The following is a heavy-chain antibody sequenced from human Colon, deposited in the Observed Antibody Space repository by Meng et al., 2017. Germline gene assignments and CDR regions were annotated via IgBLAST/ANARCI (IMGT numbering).Heavy chain of an antibody. Sequence: QVQLQDSGSGLVKPSQTLSLTSTVSGGSFVTTDHYWSWVRQPPGKGLEWIGSIGHSGTTYYTPSLRRRVTVSIDTSKNQFSLEVTSVTAADTAVYYCVRSSGWVRTGFDPWGQGTLVTVSS. CDR2: IGHSGTT. D-gene: IGHD6-19*01. CDR3: VRSSGWVRTGFDP. J-gene: IGHJ5*02. CDR1: GGSFVTTDHY. V-gene: IGHV4-39*01.